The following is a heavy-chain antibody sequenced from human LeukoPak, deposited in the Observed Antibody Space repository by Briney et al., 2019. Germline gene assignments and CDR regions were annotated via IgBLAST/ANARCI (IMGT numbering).Heavy chain of an antibody. CDR3: SRHLYSSARYDEN. CDR2: IRSKADSHST. Sequence: GGSLRLSCAASGFTFSGSAVHGVRQASGKGLEGVGHIRSKADSHSTAYAASVQGRFTISRDDSNNAAYLHMNSLKIEDAAVYFCSRHLYSSARYDENWGQGTLVTVSS. D-gene: IGHD6-19*01. CDR1: GFTFSGSA. J-gene: IGHJ4*02. V-gene: IGHV3-73*01.